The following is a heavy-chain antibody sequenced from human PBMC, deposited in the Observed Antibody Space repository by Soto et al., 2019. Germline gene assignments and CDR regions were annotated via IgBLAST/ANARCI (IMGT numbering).Heavy chain of an antibody. V-gene: IGHV3-33*01. Sequence: GGSLRLSCAASGFTFSSYGMHWVRQAPGKGLEWVAVIWYDGSNKYYADSVKGRFTISRDNSKNTLYLQMNSLRAEDTAVYYCAREATGPGDYIVRRDYFDYWGQGTLVTVSS. CDR1: GFTFSSYG. D-gene: IGHD4-17*01. J-gene: IGHJ4*02. CDR3: AREATGPGDYIVRRDYFDY. CDR2: IWYDGSNK.